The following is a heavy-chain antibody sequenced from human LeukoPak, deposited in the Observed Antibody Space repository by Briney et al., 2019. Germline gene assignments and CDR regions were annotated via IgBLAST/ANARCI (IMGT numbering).Heavy chain of an antibody. CDR2: INHSGST. V-gene: IGHV4-34*01. Sequence: GSLRLSCAASGFTFSSYWMSWVRQSPGKGLEWIGEINHSGSTNYNPSLKSRVTISVDTSKSQFSLKLNSMTAADTAVYYCARGAQTYYDKAPVDYWGQGTLVTVSS. D-gene: IGHD3-22*01. J-gene: IGHJ4*02. CDR3: ARGAQTYYDKAPVDY. CDR1: GFTFSSYW.